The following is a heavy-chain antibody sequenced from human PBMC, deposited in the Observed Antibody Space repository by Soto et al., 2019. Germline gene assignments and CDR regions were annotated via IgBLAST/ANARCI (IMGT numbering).Heavy chain of an antibody. CDR3: ARDKYCSGGSSRKNWFDP. J-gene: IGHJ5*02. V-gene: IGHV4-59*01. D-gene: IGHD2-15*01. CDR2: IYDDGSA. CDR1: GVSISSSY. Sequence: ETLSLTCTVSGVSISSSYWSWIRQPPGKGLEWLAYIYDDGSANYNPSLKSRATISLDMSKNQFSLKLTSVTAADTAVYYCARDKYCSGGSSRKNWFDPWGQGTLVTVSS.